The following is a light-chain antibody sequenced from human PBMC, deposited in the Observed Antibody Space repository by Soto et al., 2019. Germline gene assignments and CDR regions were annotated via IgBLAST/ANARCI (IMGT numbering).Light chain of an antibody. CDR2: AAS. CDR3: QQTYSNPRT. CDR1: QSIRTY. Sequence: DIPMTQSPSSLSASVGDRVTITCRASQSIRTYLNWYQQKPGKAPKFLIYAASTLQSGVPSRFSGSGSGTDFTLTISSLPPEDFATYYCQQTYSNPRTFGQGTKVEIK. J-gene: IGKJ1*01. V-gene: IGKV1-39*01.